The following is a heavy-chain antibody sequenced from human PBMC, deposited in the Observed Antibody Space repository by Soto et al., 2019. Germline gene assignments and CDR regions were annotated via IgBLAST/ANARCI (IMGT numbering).Heavy chain of an antibody. CDR1: GYTFTSYA. Sequence: QVQLVQSGAEEKKPGASVKVSCKASGYTFTSYAMHWVRQAPGQRLEWMGWINAGNGNTKYSQKFQGRVTITRDTSASTADMELSSLRSEDTAVYYCARVAVAGTLYNWFDPWGQGTLVTVSS. D-gene: IGHD6-19*01. CDR2: INAGNGNT. J-gene: IGHJ5*02. V-gene: IGHV1-3*05. CDR3: ARVAVAGTLYNWFDP.